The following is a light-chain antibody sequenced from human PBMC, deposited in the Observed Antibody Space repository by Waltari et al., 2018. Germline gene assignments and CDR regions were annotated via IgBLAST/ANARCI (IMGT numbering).Light chain of an antibody. V-gene: IGKV1-5*03. CDR2: KAS. J-gene: IGKJ1*01. CDR1: QCISTW. Sequence: DVQMTQYPSTMSASVGDRVTITCRACQCISTWLAWYQQKLGKAPKVLIYKASSLESGVPSRFSGSGSGTEFTFTISSLQPDDFATYYCQQYNSVLWTFGQGTKVEIK. CDR3: QQYNSVLWT.